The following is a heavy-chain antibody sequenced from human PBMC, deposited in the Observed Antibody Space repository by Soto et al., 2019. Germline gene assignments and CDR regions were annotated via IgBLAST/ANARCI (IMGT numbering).Heavy chain of an antibody. CDR1: GFTFSNAW. D-gene: IGHD2-21*02. V-gene: IGHV3-15*01. Sequence: GESLKISCAASGFTFSNAWMSWVRQAPGKGLEWVGRIKSKTDGGTTDYAAPVKGRFTISRDDSKNTLYLQMNSLKTEDTAVYYCTTDSHIVVVTAIHYFDYWGQGTLVTVSS. CDR2: IKSKTDGGTT. J-gene: IGHJ4*02. CDR3: TTDSHIVVVTAIHYFDY.